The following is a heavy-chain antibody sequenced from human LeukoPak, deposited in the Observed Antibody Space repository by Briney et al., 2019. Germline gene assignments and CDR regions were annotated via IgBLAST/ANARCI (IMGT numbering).Heavy chain of an antibody. CDR3: AKALWFGELLSQNPLDY. V-gene: IGHV3-9*01. CDR1: GFTFDDYA. Sequence: GGSLRLPCAASGFTFDDYAMHWVRQAPGKGLEWVSGISWNSGSIGYADSVKGRFTISRDNAKNSLYLQMNSLRAEDTALYYCAKALWFGELLSQNPLDYWGQGTLVTVSS. J-gene: IGHJ4*02. CDR2: ISWNSGSI. D-gene: IGHD3-10*01.